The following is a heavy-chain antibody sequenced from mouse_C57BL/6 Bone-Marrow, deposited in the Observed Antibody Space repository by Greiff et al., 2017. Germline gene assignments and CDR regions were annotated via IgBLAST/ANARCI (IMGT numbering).Heavy chain of an antibody. CDR2: IYPRSGNT. Sequence: QVQLQQSGAELARPGASVKLSCKASGYTFTSYGIRWVKQRTGQGLEWIGEIYPRSGNTYYNDKFKGKATLTADKSSSTAYMELRSLTSEHSAVYFCARKAITSVVAGEFHYNAMDYWGQGTSVTVSS. J-gene: IGHJ4*01. V-gene: IGHV1-81*01. CDR3: ARKAITSVVAGEFHYNAMDY. D-gene: IGHD1-1*01. CDR1: GYTFTSYG.